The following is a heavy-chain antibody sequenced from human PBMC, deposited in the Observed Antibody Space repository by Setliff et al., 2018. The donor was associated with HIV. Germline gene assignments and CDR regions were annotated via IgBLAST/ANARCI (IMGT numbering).Heavy chain of an antibody. V-gene: IGHV1-2*02. CDR2: ISPDNANT. Sequence: ASVKVSCKSSGYTFTDYFMHWVRQAPGQGLEWMGWISPDNANTRISQRFRGSVTMTRDRSINTAYMEFSGLTSDDTAVYYCARDAKELGAYMDVWGKGTTVTVSS. J-gene: IGHJ6*03. CDR3: ARDAKELGAYMDV. CDR1: GYTFTDYF. D-gene: IGHD1-26*01.